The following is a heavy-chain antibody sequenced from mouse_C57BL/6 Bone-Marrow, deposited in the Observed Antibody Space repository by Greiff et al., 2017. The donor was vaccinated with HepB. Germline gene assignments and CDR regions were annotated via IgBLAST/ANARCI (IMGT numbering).Heavy chain of an antibody. D-gene: IGHD2-4*01. V-gene: IGHV10-1*01. CDR3: VRHVDYDVFDY. Sequence: EVQLVESGGGLVQPKGSLKLSCAASGFSFNTYAMNWVRQAPGKGLEWVARIRSKSNNYATYYADSVKDRFTISRDDSESMLYLQMNNLKTEDTAMYYCVRHVDYDVFDYWGQGTTLTVSS. CDR1: GFSFNTYA. J-gene: IGHJ2*01. CDR2: IRSKSNNYAT.